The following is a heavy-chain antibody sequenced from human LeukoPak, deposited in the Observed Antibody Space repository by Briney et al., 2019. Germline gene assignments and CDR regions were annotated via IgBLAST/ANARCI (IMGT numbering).Heavy chain of an antibody. D-gene: IGHD3-22*01. V-gene: IGHV4-34*01. CDR2: INHSGST. CDR1: GGSFSGYY. Sequence: SETLSLTCAVYGGSFSGYYWSWIRQPPGKGLEWIGEINHSGSTNYNPSLKSRVTISVDTSKNQFSLKLSSVTAADTAVYYCARYYYDSSGYFFDYWGQGTLVTVSS. CDR3: ARYYYDSSGYFFDY. J-gene: IGHJ4*02.